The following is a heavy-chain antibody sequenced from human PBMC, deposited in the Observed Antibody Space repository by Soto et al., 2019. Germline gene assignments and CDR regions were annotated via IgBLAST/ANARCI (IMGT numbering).Heavy chain of an antibody. CDR2: IGTAGDT. Sequence: EVQLVESGGGLVQPGGSLRLSCAASGFTFSSYDMHWVRQATGKGLEWVSAIGTAGDTYYPGSVKGRFTISRENAKNSLYLKMNSLRAGDTAVYYCARGVKCSGGSCYDPPAYYYYYMDVWGKGTTVTVSS. D-gene: IGHD2-15*01. J-gene: IGHJ6*03. CDR3: ARGVKCSGGSCYDPPAYYYYYMDV. V-gene: IGHV3-13*01. CDR1: GFTFSSYD.